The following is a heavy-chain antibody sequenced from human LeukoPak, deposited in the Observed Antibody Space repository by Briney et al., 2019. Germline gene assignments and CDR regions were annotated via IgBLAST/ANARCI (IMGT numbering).Heavy chain of an antibody. Sequence: GASVKVSCKASGYTFTSYDINWVRQATGQGLEWMGWMNPNSGNTGYAQKFQGRVTMTRNTSISTAYMELSSLRSEDTAVYYCARGYSYGSVWGNYYYGMDVWGQGTTVTVSS. CDR1: GYTFTSYD. V-gene: IGHV1-8*01. CDR3: ARGYSYGSVWGNYYYGMDV. D-gene: IGHD5-18*01. J-gene: IGHJ6*02. CDR2: MNPNSGNT.